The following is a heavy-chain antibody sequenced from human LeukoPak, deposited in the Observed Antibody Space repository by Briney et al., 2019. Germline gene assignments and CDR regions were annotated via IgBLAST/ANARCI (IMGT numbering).Heavy chain of an antibody. CDR3: ARDRAVVVAATDY. Sequence: GASVKVSCKASGYTFTTYGISWVRQAPGQGLEWMGWISPYNGNTNYAQNLQGRVTMTTDTSTSTAYMELRSLRPDDTAVYYCARDRAVVVAATDYWGQGTLVTVSS. J-gene: IGHJ4*02. CDR2: ISPYNGNT. D-gene: IGHD2-15*01. V-gene: IGHV1-18*01. CDR1: GYTFTTYG.